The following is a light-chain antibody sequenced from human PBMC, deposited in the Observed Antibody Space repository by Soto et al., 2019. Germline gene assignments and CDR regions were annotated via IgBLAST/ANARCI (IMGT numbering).Light chain of an antibody. CDR2: EDN. V-gene: IGLV6-57*01. CDR3: QSYDSSSHWV. J-gene: IGLJ3*02. CDR1: SGSIASNY. Sequence: NFMLTQPHSVSESPGKTVTISCTRSSGSIASNYVQWYQQRPGSSPTIVIYEDNQRPSGVPDRFSGSIDSSSNSASLTISGLKPEDEADYYCQSYDSSSHWVFGGGTKLTVL.